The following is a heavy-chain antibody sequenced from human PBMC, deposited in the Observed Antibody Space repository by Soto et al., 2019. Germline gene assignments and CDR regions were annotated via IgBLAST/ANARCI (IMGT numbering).Heavy chain of an antibody. CDR2: FDPEDGET. CDR3: ATDIVSSGWYRSGY. Sequence: ASVKVSCKVSGYTLTELSMHWVRQAPGKGLEWMGGFDPEDGETIYAQKFQGRVTMTEDTSTDTAYMEPSSLRSEDTAVYYCATDIVSSGWYRSGYWGQGTLVTVSS. CDR1: GYTLTELS. V-gene: IGHV1-24*01. J-gene: IGHJ4*02. D-gene: IGHD6-19*01.